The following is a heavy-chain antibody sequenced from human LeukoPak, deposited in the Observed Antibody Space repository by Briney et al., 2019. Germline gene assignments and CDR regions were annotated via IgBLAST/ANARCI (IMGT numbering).Heavy chain of an antibody. D-gene: IGHD6-13*01. V-gene: IGHV4-34*01. J-gene: IGHJ6*03. CDR1: GGFFSGYY. Sequence: SETLSLTCAVYGGFFSGYYWSWLRQPPGKGLEWIGEINHSGSTNYNPSLKSRVTISVDTSKNQFSLKLSSVTAADTAVYYCASRFAAAGRRMVNYYYMDVWGKGTTVTVSS. CDR3: ASRFAAAGRRMVNYYYMDV. CDR2: INHSGST.